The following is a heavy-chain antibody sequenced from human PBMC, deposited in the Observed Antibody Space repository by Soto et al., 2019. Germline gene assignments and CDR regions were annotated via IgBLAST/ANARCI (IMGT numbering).Heavy chain of an antibody. CDR1: GGSVSSSSFY. D-gene: IGHD3-10*01. J-gene: IGHJ6*02. CDR2: IYYSGST. CDR3: ARDLXYGSGPLRPDPYYYYGMDV. Sequence: SETLSLTCTVSGGSVSSSSFYWTWIRQSPGKGLEWIGYIYYSGSTNYNPSLKSRVTISLDTPKNQFSLKLSSVTAADTAVYYCARDLXYGSGPLRPDPYYYYGMDVWGQGTTVTVS. V-gene: IGHV4-61*01.